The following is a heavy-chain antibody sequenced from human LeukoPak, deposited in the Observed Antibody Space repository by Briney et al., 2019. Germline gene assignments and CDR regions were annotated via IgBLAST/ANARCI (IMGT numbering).Heavy chain of an antibody. CDR3: AKDAVGGSYVRYFDS. CDR2: ISGSGGST. Sequence: GGSLRLSCAASGFTFNSYAMTWVRQAPGKGLEWVSGISGSGGSTYYADSVKGRFTILRDNSKNTLYLQMNSLRAEDTAVYYCAKDAVGGSYVRYFDSWGQGTLVTVSS. D-gene: IGHD1-26*01. CDR1: GFTFNSYA. J-gene: IGHJ4*02. V-gene: IGHV3-23*01.